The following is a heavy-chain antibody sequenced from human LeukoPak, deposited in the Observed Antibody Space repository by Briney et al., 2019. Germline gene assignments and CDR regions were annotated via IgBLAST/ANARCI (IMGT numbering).Heavy chain of an antibody. CDR3: AKVGGLGSFYKSPYFAY. J-gene: IGHJ4*02. Sequence: GRSLRLSCAAAGFTFGDYAMHWVRHAPGKGLEWVSGISWNSDTIRYADSVKGRFTISRDTAKNSLYLQMNSLRPEDTALYYCAKVGGLGSFYKSPYFAYWGQGTLVTVSS. CDR1: GFTFGDYA. D-gene: IGHD3-10*01. CDR2: ISWNSDTI. V-gene: IGHV3-9*01.